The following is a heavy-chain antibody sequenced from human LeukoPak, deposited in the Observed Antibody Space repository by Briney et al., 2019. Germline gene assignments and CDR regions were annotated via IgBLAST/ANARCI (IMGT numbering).Heavy chain of an antibody. Sequence: SGPTLVKPTQTLTLTCTFSGFSLSTSGVGVGWIRQPPGKALECLALIYWNDDKRYSPSLKSRLTITKDTSKNQVVFTMTNMDPVDAATYYCAHSYYYVSGSYYLFDYWGQGTLVTVSS. V-gene: IGHV2-5*01. CDR2: IYWNDDK. J-gene: IGHJ4*02. CDR3: AHSYYYVSGSYYLFDY. D-gene: IGHD3-10*01. CDR1: GFSLSTSGVG.